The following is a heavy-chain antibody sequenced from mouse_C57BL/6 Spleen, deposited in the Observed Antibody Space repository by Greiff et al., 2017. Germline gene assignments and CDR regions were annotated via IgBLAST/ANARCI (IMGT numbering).Heavy chain of an antibody. CDR3: ARWYSNHYYAMDY. CDR1: GYAFSSYW. CDR2: IYPGDGDT. J-gene: IGHJ4*01. Sequence: VQLQQSGAELVKPGASVKISCKASGYAFSSYWMNWVKQRPGKGLEGIGQIYPGDGDTNYNGKFKGKATLTADKSSSTAYMQLSSLTSEDSAVYFCARWYSNHYYAMDYWGQGTSVTVSS. V-gene: IGHV1-80*01. D-gene: IGHD2-5*01.